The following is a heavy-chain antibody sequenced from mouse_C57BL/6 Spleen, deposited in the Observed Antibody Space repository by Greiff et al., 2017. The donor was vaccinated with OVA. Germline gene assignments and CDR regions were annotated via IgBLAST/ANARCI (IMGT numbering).Heavy chain of an antibody. V-gene: IGHV3-8*01. D-gene: IGHD2-3*01. J-gene: IGHJ1*03. Sequence: QLQESGPGLAKPSQTLSLTCSVTGYSITSDYWNWIRKFPGNKLEYMGYISYSGSTYYNPSLKSRISLTRDTSKNQYYLQLNSVTTEDTATYYCAKAGPYDGYSPWYFDVWGTGTTVTVSS. CDR3: AKAGPYDGYSPWYFDV. CDR1: GYSITSDY. CDR2: ISYSGST.